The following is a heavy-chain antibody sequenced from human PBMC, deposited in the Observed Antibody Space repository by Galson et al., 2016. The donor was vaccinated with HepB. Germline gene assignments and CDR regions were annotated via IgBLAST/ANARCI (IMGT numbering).Heavy chain of an antibody. Sequence: SLRLSCAASGFIFTNFVMSWVRKAPGKGLEWVSNISGDGGSRYYADSVKGRVTISRDNSKNALYLQMHSLRGEDTAVYYCAKGRWDFDSWGQGTLVTVSS. CDR3: AKGRWDFDS. CDR2: ISGDGGSR. J-gene: IGHJ4*02. CDR1: GFIFTNFV. D-gene: IGHD5-24*01. V-gene: IGHV3-23*01.